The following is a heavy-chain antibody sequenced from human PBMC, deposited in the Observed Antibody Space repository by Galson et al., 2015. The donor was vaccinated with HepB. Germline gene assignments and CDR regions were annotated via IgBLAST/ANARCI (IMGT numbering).Heavy chain of an antibody. CDR3: ARGLWGYAEADY. CDR1: GYTFTSHF. D-gene: IGHD5-12*01. CDR2: INPGASFT. Sequence: SVKVSCKASGYTFTSHFIHWVRQAPGQGLEWMGIINPGASFTTYAQNFQDRVTLARNTTTTTVYMELRNLRSEDTAVYYCARGLWGYAEADYWGQGTLVTVSS. V-gene: IGHV1-46*01. J-gene: IGHJ4*02.